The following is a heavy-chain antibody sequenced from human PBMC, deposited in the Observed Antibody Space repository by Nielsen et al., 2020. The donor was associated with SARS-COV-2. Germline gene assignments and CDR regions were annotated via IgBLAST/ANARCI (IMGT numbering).Heavy chain of an antibody. CDR2: ISYDGSNK. Sequence: GGSLRLSCAASGFTFSSYAMHWVRQAPGKGLEWVAVISYDGSNKYYADSVKGRFTISRDNSKNTLYLQMNSLRAEDTAVYYCARDIAVAVTGYYYGMDVWGQGTTVTVSS. V-gene: IGHV3-30-3*01. CDR1: GFTFSSYA. D-gene: IGHD6-19*01. CDR3: ARDIAVAVTGYYYGMDV. J-gene: IGHJ6*02.